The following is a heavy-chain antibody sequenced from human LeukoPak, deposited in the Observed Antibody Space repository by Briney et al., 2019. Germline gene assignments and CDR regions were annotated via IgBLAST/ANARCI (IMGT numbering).Heavy chain of an antibody. CDR1: GYTFTGYY. Sequence: ASVKVSCKASGYTFTGYYMHWVRQAPGQGLEWMGWINPNSGGTNYAQKFQGRVTMTRDTSITTAYMELSSLRSDDTAVYYCARTTYITSSDSWGQGTLVTVSS. V-gene: IGHV1-2*02. CDR2: INPNSGGT. CDR3: ARTTYITSSDS. D-gene: IGHD6-6*01. J-gene: IGHJ4*02.